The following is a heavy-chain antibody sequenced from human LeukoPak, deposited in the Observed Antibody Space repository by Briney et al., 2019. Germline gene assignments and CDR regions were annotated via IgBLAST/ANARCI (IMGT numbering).Heavy chain of an antibody. CDR2: INSEGIST. J-gene: IGHJ4*02. Sequence: PGGSLRLSCAVSGLTINKYWMHWVRQAPGKGLVWVSVINSEGISTFYADSVKGRFTISRDNAKNTLYLQMNSLRAEDTAVYYCARGPRVYFDYWGQGTLVTVSS. CDR1: GLTINKYW. V-gene: IGHV3-74*01. CDR3: ARGPRVYFDY.